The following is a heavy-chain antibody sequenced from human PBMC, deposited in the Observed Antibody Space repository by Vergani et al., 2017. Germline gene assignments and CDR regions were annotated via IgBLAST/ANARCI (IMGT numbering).Heavy chain of an antibody. CDR3: ARGYYDSSGYSDAFDI. Sequence: VQLVESGGGVVQPGRSLRLSCAASGFSFSSFGFHWVRQAPGKGLEWVSSISSSSSYIYYADSVKGRFTISRDNAKNSLYLQMNSLRAEDTAVYYCARGYYDSSGYSDAFDIWGQGTMVTVSS. J-gene: IGHJ3*02. CDR1: GFSFSSFG. D-gene: IGHD3-22*01. CDR2: ISSSSSYI. V-gene: IGHV3-21*01.